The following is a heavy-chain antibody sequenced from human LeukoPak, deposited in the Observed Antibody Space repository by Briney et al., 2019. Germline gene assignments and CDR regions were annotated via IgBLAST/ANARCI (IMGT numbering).Heavy chain of an antibody. CDR2: INPNSGGT. Sequence: ASVKVSCKASGYTFTGYYMHWVRQAPGQGLEWMGWINPNSGGTNYAQKFQGRVTMTRDTSISTAYMELSRLRSDDTAVYYCARGGIGGLLRFLEWFRGPPDYWGQGTLVTVSS. CDR1: GYTFTGYY. CDR3: ARGGIGGLLRFLEWFRGPPDY. J-gene: IGHJ4*02. D-gene: IGHD3-3*01. V-gene: IGHV1-2*02.